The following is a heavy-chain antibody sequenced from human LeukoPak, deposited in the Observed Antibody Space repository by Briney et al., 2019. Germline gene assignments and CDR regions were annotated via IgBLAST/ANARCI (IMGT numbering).Heavy chain of an antibody. CDR1: GGSISSSNYY. Sequence: SETLSLTCTVSGGSISSSNYYWGWIRQPPGKGLEWIGSIHYSGSTYYNPSLKSRVTISVDTSQNQFSLKLSSVTAADTAVYYFARRIAVAGDYWGQGTLVTVSS. J-gene: IGHJ4*02. CDR2: IHYSGST. D-gene: IGHD6-19*01. V-gene: IGHV4-39*01. CDR3: ARRIAVAGDY.